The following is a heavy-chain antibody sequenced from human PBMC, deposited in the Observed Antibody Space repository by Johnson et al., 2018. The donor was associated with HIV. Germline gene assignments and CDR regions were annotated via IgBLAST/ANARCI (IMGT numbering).Heavy chain of an antibody. D-gene: IGHD3-22*01. V-gene: IGHV3-20*04. CDR1: GFSSDDYG. J-gene: IGHJ3*02. Sequence: VQLVESGGGVVRPGGSLRLSCVSSGFSSDDYGMSWVRQAPGKGLEWVSGISGSGGSTYYADSVKGRITISRDNAKNSLYLQMNSLRAEDTALYYCARRSGITMISGDAFDIWGQGTMVTVSP. CDR3: ARRSGITMISGDAFDI. CDR2: ISGSGGST.